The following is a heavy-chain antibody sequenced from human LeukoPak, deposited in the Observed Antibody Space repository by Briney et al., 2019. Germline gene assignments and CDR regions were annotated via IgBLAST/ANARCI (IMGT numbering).Heavy chain of an antibody. V-gene: IGHV1-69*05. Sequence: SSVKVSCKASGGTFSSYAISWVRQAPGQGLGWMGRIIPIFGTANYAQKFQGRVTITTDESTSTAYMELSSLRSEDTAVYYCARRLWAYCGGDCYAQFFDPWGQGTLVTVSS. CDR2: IIPIFGTA. J-gene: IGHJ5*02. CDR1: GGTFSSYA. D-gene: IGHD2-21*02. CDR3: ARRLWAYCGGDCYAQFFDP.